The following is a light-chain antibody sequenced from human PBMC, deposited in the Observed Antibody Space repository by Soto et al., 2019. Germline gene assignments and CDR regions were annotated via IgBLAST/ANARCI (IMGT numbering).Light chain of an antibody. CDR3: QQSYSTPWT. J-gene: IGKJ1*01. CDR1: QSISTY. V-gene: IGKV1-39*01. CDR2: GAS. Sequence: DIQMTQSPSSLSASVGDRVTITCRASQSISTYLNWYQQKPGRAPKLLIYGASSLQSGVPLRFSGSGSGTDFTLTISSLLPEDFATYHCQQSYSTPWTFGQGTKVEIK.